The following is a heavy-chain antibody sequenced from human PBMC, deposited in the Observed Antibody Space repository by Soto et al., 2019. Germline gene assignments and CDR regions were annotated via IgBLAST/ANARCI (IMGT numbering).Heavy chain of an antibody. CDR3: DRWNVDCGGDRDVIGFDP. D-gene: IGHD2-21*02. CDR1: GGAISIGDYY. J-gene: IGHJ5*02. Sequence: SETLSLTCTVSGGAISIGDYYLSWIRQPPGKGLEWVGYIYYSGSTNYNPSLKSRVTISVDTSKNQFSLNLSSVTAEDTAVYYCDRWNVDCGGDRDVIGFDPWGQGTLVTVSP. V-gene: IGHV4-30-4*01. CDR2: IYYSGST.